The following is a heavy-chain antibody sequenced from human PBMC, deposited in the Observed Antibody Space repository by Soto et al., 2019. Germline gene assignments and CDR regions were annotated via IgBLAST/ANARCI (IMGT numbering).Heavy chain of an antibody. Sequence: QVQLVESGGGVVQPGRSLRLSCAASGFTFSSYAMHWVRQAPGKGLEWVAVISYDGSNKYYADSVKGRFTISRDNSKNTLYLQMNSLRAEDTAVYYCARSYCSGGSCYSRSYYGMDVWGQGTTVTVSS. CDR2: ISYDGSNK. J-gene: IGHJ6*02. V-gene: IGHV3-30-3*01. D-gene: IGHD2-15*01. CDR1: GFTFSSYA. CDR3: ARSYCSGGSCYSRSYYGMDV.